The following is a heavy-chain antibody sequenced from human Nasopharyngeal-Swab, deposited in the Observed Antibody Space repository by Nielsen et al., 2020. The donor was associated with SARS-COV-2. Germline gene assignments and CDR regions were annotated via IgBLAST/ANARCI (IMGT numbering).Heavy chain of an antibody. D-gene: IGHD3-10*01. CDR2: ISSSSSYI. V-gene: IGHV3-21*01. Sequence: GESLKISCAASGFTFSSYSMNWVRQAPGKGLEWVSSISSSSSYIYYADSVKGRFTISRDNAKNSLYLQMNSLRAEDTAVYYCARDTEGNFDYWGQGTLVTVSS. CDR1: GFTFSSYS. J-gene: IGHJ4*02. CDR3: ARDTEGNFDY.